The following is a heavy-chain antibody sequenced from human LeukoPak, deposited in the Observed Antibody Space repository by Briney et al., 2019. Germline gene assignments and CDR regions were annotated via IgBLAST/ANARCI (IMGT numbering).Heavy chain of an antibody. V-gene: IGHV3-21*01. CDR1: GFTFSSYS. CDR3: ARDSGLTYYYDSSGYSDY. Sequence: GGSLRLSCAASGFTFSSYSMNWVRQAPGKGLEWVSSISSSSSYIYYADSVKGRFTISRDSAKNSLYLQMNSLRAEDTAVYYCARDSGLTYYYDSSGYSDYWGQGTLVTVSS. J-gene: IGHJ4*02. CDR2: ISSSSSYI. D-gene: IGHD3-22*01.